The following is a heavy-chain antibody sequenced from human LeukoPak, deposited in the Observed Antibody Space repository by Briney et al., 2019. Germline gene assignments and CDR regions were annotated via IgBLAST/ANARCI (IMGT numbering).Heavy chain of an antibody. CDR1: GGSFSGYY. Sequence: SETLSLTCAVYGGSFSGYYWSWIRQPPGKGLEWIGEINHSGSTNYNPSLKSRVTISVDTSKNQFSLKLSSVTAADTAVYYCARDPPYYYDSSGYTAGYWGQGTLVTVSS. CDR2: INHSGST. V-gene: IGHV4-34*01. J-gene: IGHJ4*02. D-gene: IGHD3-22*01. CDR3: ARDPPYYYDSSGYTAGY.